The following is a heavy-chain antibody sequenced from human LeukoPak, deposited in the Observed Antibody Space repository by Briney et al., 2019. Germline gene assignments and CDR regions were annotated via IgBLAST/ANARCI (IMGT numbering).Heavy chain of an antibody. Sequence: SCKASGYTFTGYYMHWVRQAPGKGLEWVAFIRYDGRNKYYADSVKGRFTISRDNSKNTLCLQMNSLRAEDTAVYYCAKEIWPTVTTPGHTHFDYWGQGTLVTVSS. V-gene: IGHV3-30*02. CDR3: AKEIWPTVTTPGHTHFDY. CDR2: IRYDGRNK. D-gene: IGHD4-17*01. J-gene: IGHJ4*02. CDR1: GYTFTGYY.